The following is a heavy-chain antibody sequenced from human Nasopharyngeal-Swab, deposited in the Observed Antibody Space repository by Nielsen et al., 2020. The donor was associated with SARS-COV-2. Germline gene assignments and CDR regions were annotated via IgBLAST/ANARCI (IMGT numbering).Heavy chain of an antibody. V-gene: IGHV3-23*01. CDR1: GFTFSTYA. J-gene: IGHJ4*02. D-gene: IGHD3-22*01. CDR3: ARDWLGGSGYYYPDY. Sequence: GESLKISCAASGFTFSTYAMTWVRQAPGKGLEWVSTIDAGGANTFYADSVKGRFTISRDNSKNTLYLQMNSLRAEDTAVYYCARDWLGGSGYYYPDYWGQGTLVTVSS. CDR2: IDAGGANT.